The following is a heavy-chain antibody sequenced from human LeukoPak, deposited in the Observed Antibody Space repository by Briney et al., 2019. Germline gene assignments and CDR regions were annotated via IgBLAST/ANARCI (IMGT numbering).Heavy chain of an antibody. V-gene: IGHV4-38-2*02. Sequence: PSETLSHTCTVSGYSISSGYHWGWIRPPPGKGLEWIGSIYHSGSTYYNPSLKSRVTISVDTSKNQFSLRLTSVTAADTAVYYCARQTGSGLFILPGGQGTLVTVSS. D-gene: IGHD3/OR15-3a*01. CDR3: ARQTGSGLFILP. J-gene: IGHJ4*02. CDR2: IYHSGST. CDR1: GYSISSGYH.